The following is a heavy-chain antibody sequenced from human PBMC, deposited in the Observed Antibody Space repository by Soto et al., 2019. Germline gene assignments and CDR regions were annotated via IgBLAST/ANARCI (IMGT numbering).Heavy chain of an antibody. CDR1: GFTFSSYG. CDR2: ISYDGSNK. V-gene: IGHV3-30*18. CDR3: AKDRGYRTWIHLWSPHNDY. Sequence: GGSLRLSCAASGFTFSSYGMHWVRQAPGKGLEWVAVISYDGSNKYYADSVKGRFTISRDNSKNTLYLQMNSLRAEDTAVYYCAKDRGYRTWIHLWSPHNDYWGQGTLVTVSS. J-gene: IGHJ4*02. D-gene: IGHD5-18*01.